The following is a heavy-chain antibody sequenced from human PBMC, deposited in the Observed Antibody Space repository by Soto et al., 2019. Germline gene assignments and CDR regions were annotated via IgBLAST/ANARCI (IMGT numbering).Heavy chain of an antibody. D-gene: IGHD2-2*01. CDR2: IIPIFGTA. J-gene: IGHJ4*02. CDR3: ARAGGSTSFGPWYFDY. V-gene: IGHV1-69*01. CDR1: GGTFSSYA. Sequence: ASVKVSCKASGGTFSSYAISWVRQAPGQGLEWMGGIIPIFGTANYAQKFQGRVTITADESTSTAYMELSSLRSEDTAVYYCARAGGSTSFGPWYFDYWGQGTLVTVSS.